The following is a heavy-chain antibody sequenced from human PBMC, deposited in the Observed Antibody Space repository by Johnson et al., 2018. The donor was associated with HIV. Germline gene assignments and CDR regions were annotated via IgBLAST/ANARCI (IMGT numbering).Heavy chain of an antibody. CDR3: AREGGAAAPDAFDI. CDR1: GFTFDDYG. CDR2: INWSGGST. Sequence: VQLVESGGGAVRPGGSLRISCAASGFTFDDYGMSWVRQAPGKGLEWVSGINWSGGSTGYADSMKGRFTISRDNARNSLYLQMNSLRAEDTALYFCAREGGAAAPDAFDIWGQGTMVTVSS. D-gene: IGHD2-2*01. J-gene: IGHJ3*02. V-gene: IGHV3-20*04.